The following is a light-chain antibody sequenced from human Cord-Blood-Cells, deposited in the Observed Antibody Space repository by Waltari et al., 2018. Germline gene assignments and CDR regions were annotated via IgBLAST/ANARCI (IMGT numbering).Light chain of an antibody. CDR1: SSDVGGYHY. J-gene: IGLJ2*01. Sequence: QSALTQPASVSGSPGQSITISCTGTSSDVGGYHYVSWQQQHPGKAPKIMIYEVRNRPSGVSNRFSCSKSGNTASLTISGLQAEDEADYYCSSYTSSSTLVFGGGTKLTVL. CDR3: SSYTSSSTLV. V-gene: IGLV2-14*01. CDR2: EVR.